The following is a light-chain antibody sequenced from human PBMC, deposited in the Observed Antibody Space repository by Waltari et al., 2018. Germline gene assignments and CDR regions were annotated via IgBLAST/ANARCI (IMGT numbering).Light chain of an antibody. V-gene: IGKV1-33*01. CDR2: DTS. J-gene: IGKJ4*01. Sequence: DVQLTQSPSSLSASVGDSVTITCRASQYVNKYLNWYQHRPGEAPKLLIYDTSNLQAGVPSRFRGSGHGTDFSFTISSLQPEDIGTYYCQQYHHLPLTFAGGTKVAVK. CDR1: QYVNKY. CDR3: QQYHHLPLT.